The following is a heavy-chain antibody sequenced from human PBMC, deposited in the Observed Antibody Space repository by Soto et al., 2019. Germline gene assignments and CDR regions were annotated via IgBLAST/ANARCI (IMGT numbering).Heavy chain of an antibody. CDR2: IRSKANSYAT. J-gene: IGHJ4*02. CDR3: TSGSPIVY. CDR1: GSTFSGSA. Sequence: EVQLVESGGGLVQPGGSLKLSCAASGSTFSGSAMHWVRQASGKGLEWVGRIRSKANSYATAYAASVKGRFTISRDDSKNTAYLQMNSLKTEDTAVYYCTSGSPIVYWGQGTLVTVSS. V-gene: IGHV3-73*01. D-gene: IGHD1-26*01.